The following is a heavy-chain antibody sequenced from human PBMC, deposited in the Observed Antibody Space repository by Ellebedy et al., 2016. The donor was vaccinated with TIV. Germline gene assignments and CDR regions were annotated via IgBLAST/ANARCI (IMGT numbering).Heavy chain of an antibody. CDR1: GYTFINYG. CDR2: INPSGGST. J-gene: IGHJ4*02. V-gene: IGHV1-46*01. CDR3: ARAHYGSGSYSHFDY. D-gene: IGHD3-10*01. Sequence: AASVKVSCKASGYTFINYGISWVRQAPGQGLEWMGIINPSGGSTSYAQKLQGRVTMTRDTSTSTVYVELSSLRSEDTAVYYCARAHYGSGSYSHFDYWGQGTLVTVSS.